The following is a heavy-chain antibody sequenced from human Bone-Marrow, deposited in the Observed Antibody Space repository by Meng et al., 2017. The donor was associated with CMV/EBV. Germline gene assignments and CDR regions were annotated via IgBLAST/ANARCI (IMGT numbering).Heavy chain of an antibody. J-gene: IGHJ3*02. Sequence: GESLKISCAASGFTFSSHAMSWVRQAPGKGLEWVSAISESGSSIYYAGSVKGRFTISRDNSKNTLYFQLDSLRPEDTAMYYCAMIVVRGGGDAFDTWGQGTMVTVSS. CDR2: ISESGSSI. V-gene: IGHV3-23*01. CDR1: GFTFSSHA. CDR3: AMIVVRGGGDAFDT. D-gene: IGHD3-10*01.